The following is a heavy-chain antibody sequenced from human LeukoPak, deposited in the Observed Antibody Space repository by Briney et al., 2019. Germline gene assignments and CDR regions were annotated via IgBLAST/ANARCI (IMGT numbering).Heavy chain of an antibody. CDR2: IYYSGST. J-gene: IGHJ4*02. CDR1: GGSISSHY. V-gene: IGHV4-59*08. D-gene: IGHD5-24*01. CDR3: ARIGEGRWLQEGGFDY. Sequence: SETLSLTCTVSGGSISSHYWSWIRQPPGKGLEWIGYIYYSGSTNYNPSLKSQVTISVDTSKNQFSLKLSSVTAADTAVYYCARIGEGRWLQEGGFDYWGQGTLVTVSS.